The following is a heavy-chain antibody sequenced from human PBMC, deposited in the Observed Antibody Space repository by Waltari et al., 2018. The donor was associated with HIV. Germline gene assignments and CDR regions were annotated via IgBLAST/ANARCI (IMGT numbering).Heavy chain of an antibody. J-gene: IGHJ4*02. CDR3: ARDLTYSYEQIDY. V-gene: IGHV3-33*01. Sequence: QVQLVESGGGVVQPGRSLSLSCAASGFTFSSNGMHWVSQAAGKGLEWVAVIWDDGSNYSYADSVKGRFTISRENSKNTLYLQMNSLRAEDSAVYYCARDLTYSYEQIDYWGQGTQVTVSS. D-gene: IGHD3-3*01. CDR1: GFTFSSNG. CDR2: IWDDGSNY.